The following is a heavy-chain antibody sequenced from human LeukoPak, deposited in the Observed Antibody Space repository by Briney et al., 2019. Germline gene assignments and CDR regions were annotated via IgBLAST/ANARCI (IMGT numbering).Heavy chain of an antibody. D-gene: IGHD2-2*01. CDR3: AKDGGSVVPADTFDY. CDR1: GFTFSSYA. V-gene: IGHV3-23*01. CDR2: ISGSGGST. Sequence: GGSLRPSCAASGFTFSSYAMSWVRQAPGKGLEWVSAISGSGGSTYYADSVKGRFTISRDNSKNTLYLQMNSLRAEDTAVYYCAKDGGSVVPADTFDYWGQGTLVTVSS. J-gene: IGHJ4*02.